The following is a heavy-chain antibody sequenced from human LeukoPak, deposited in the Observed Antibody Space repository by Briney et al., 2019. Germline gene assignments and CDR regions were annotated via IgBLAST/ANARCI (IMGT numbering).Heavy chain of an antibody. V-gene: IGHV4-59*11. CDR2: IYYSGST. CDR1: GGSISSHY. D-gene: IGHD3-10*01. Sequence: PSETLSLTCTVSGGSISSHYWSWIRQPPGKGLEWIGYIYYSGSTNYNPSLKSRVTISVDTSKNQFSLKLSSVTAADTAVYYCAREPGGEGSGSYYDPWGQGTLVTVSS. CDR3: AREPGGEGSGSYYDP. J-gene: IGHJ5*02.